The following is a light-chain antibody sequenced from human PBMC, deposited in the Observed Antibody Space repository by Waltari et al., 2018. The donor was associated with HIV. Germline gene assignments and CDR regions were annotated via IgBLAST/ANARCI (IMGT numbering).Light chain of an antibody. Sequence: SYELTQPPSVSVSQGPPARITCSGDALSKQYAYWYQQKPGQAPVLMIYKDSERPSGIPERFSGSSSGTTVTLTISGVQAEDEADYYCQSTDTSGTYWVFGGGTKLTVL. CDR2: KDS. CDR3: QSTDTSGTYWV. J-gene: IGLJ3*02. V-gene: IGLV3-25*03. CDR1: ALSKQY.